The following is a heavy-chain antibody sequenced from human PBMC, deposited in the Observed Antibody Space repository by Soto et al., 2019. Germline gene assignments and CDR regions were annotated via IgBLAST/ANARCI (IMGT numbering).Heavy chain of an antibody. CDR1: GFTFGSYA. J-gene: IGHJ4*02. CDR3: ADVEDEGGSFYD. D-gene: IGHD1-26*01. V-gene: IGHV3-30*01. CDR2: ISYDGFNR. Sequence: QVHLVESGGGVVQPGRSLRLSCAASGFTFGSYAMHWVRQAPGGALEWVAVISYDGFNRYYAESVKGRFTISRDNSKNTLYLQMDNLKPDDAAVYFCADVEDEGGSFYDWGQGTLVTVSS.